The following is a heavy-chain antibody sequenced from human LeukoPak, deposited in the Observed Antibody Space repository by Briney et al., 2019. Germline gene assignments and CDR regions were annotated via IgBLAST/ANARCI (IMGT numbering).Heavy chain of an antibody. CDR1: GYTFTGYY. J-gene: IGHJ4*02. V-gene: IGHV1-2*02. CDR3: ARDNYYGSGSNY. CDR2: INPNSGDT. Sequence: ASVRVSCKASGYTFTGYYIHWLRQAPGQGLEWMGWINPNSGDTNSAQKLQGRVTMTRDTSINTAYMDLNRLTSDDTAVYYCARDNYYGSGSNYWGQGTLVTVSS. D-gene: IGHD3-10*01.